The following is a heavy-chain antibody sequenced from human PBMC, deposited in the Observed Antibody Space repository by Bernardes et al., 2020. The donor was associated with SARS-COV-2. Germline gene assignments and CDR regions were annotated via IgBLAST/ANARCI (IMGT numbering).Heavy chain of an antibody. Sequence: GGSLRLSCAASGFTASSNYMSWVRQAPGKGLEWVSVIYSGGNTYYADSVKGRFTISRDNSKNTVYLQMNSLRAEDTAVYYCARDYPGPADWGQGTLVTVSS. CDR1: GFTASSNY. CDR3: ARDYPGPAD. CDR2: IYSGGNT. J-gene: IGHJ4*02. D-gene: IGHD6-13*01. V-gene: IGHV3-66*01.